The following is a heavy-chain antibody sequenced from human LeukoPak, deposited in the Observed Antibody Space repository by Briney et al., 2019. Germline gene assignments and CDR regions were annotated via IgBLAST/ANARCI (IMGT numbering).Heavy chain of an antibody. Sequence: GGSLRLSCAASGFTFSSYWMSWVRQAPGKGLEWVANIKQDGSEKYYVDSVKGRFTISRDNAKNSLYLQMNSLRAEDTAVYYCARVKWFGELFSDYWGQGTLVTVSS. CDR2: IKQDGSEK. CDR1: GFTFSSYW. V-gene: IGHV3-7*03. CDR3: ARVKWFGELFSDY. D-gene: IGHD3-10*01. J-gene: IGHJ4*02.